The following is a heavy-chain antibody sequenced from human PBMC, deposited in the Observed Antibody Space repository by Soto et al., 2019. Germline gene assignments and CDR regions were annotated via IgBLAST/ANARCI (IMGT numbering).Heavy chain of an antibody. Sequence: ASVKVSCKASGYTFTSYGISWVRQAPGQGREWMGWISAYNGNTNYAQKLQGRVTMTTDTSTSTAYMELRSLRSDDTAVSYCARGRYFDWLPGSDDWFDPWGHGTLVTVSS. CDR1: GYTFTSYG. J-gene: IGHJ5*02. CDR3: ARGRYFDWLPGSDDWFDP. D-gene: IGHD3-9*01. V-gene: IGHV1-18*04. CDR2: ISAYNGNT.